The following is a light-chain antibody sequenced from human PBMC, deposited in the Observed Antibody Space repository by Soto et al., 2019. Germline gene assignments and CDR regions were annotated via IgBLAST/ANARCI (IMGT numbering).Light chain of an antibody. CDR2: GAS. J-gene: IGKJ1*01. CDR1: QSVSSSY. V-gene: IGKV3-20*01. CDR3: QPYGSSPRT. Sequence: EIGLTQSPGTLSLSPGERATLSCRASQSVSSSYLPWYQQKPDQAPRLLIYGASSRATGIPDRFRGSGSGTDFTLTISRLEREDLAVYYCQPYGSSPRTFGQGTKVDIK.